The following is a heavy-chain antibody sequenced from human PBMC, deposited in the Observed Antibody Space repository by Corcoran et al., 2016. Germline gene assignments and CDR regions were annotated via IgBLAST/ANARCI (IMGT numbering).Heavy chain of an antibody. CDR1: GFTVSSNY. D-gene: IGHD3-10*01. J-gene: IGHJ3*02. CDR3: ARAGKGRGVVNDGFDI. Sequence: EVQVVESGGGLIQPGGSLRLSCAVSGFTVSSNYMSWVRQAPGKGLEWVSVIYSGGSTYYADSVKGRFTVSRDNSKNTVDIQMNSRRAEDTAVYYCARAGKGRGVVNDGFDIWGRGTMVTVSS. CDR2: IYSGGST. V-gene: IGHV3-53*01.